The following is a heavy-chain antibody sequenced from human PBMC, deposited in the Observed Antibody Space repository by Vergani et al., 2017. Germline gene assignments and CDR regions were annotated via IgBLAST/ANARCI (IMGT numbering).Heavy chain of an antibody. D-gene: IGHD2-15*01. J-gene: IGHJ4*02. Sequence: EVQLVESGGGLVQPGGSLRLSCAASGFTFSSYWMSWVRQAPGKGLEWVANIKQDGSEKYYVDSVKGRFTISRDNAKNSLYLQMNSLRAEDTAVYYCARDFGYGVDXFDYWGQGTLVTVSS. CDR2: IKQDGSEK. CDR1: GFTFSSYW. V-gene: IGHV3-7*03. CDR3: ARDFGYGVDXFDY.